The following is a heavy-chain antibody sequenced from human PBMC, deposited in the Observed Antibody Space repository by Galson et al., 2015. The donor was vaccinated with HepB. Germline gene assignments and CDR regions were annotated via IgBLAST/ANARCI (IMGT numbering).Heavy chain of an antibody. Sequence: SVKVSCKASGGTFSSYTISWVRQAPGQGLEWMGRIIPILGIANYAQKFQGRVTITADKSTSTAYMELSSLRSEDTAVYYCARVLLWFGERTEADYYYYGMDVWGQGTTVTVSS. D-gene: IGHD3-10*01. J-gene: IGHJ6*02. CDR2: IIPILGIA. V-gene: IGHV1-69*02. CDR3: ARVLLWFGERTEADYYYYGMDV. CDR1: GGTFSSYT.